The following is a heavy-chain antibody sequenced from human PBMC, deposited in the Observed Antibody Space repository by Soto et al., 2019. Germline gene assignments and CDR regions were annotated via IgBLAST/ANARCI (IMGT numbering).Heavy chain of an antibody. CDR3: AKGGLYSSSFGFGY. CDR1: GFTFSSYA. D-gene: IGHD6-6*01. V-gene: IGHV3-23*01. J-gene: IGHJ4*02. CDR2: ISGGGGST. Sequence: EVQLLESGGDLVQPGGSLRLSCAASGFTFSSYAMSWVRQAPGKGLEWVSGISGGGGSTYYADSVRGRFTISRDNSKNTLNVQMNSLRAEDTAVYYCAKGGLYSSSFGFGYWGQGTLVTVSS.